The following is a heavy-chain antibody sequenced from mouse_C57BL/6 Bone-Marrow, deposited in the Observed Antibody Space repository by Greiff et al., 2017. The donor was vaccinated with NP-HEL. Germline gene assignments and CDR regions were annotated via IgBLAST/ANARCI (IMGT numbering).Heavy chain of an antibody. CDR2: ISDGGSYT. V-gene: IGHV5-4*01. J-gene: IGHJ2*01. CDR3: AREKVGFDY. CDR1: GFTFSSYA. Sequence: EVKLQESGGGLVKPGGSLKLSCAASGFTFSSYAMSWVRQTPDKRLEWVATISDGGSYTYYPDNVKGRFTISRDNAKNNLYLQMSHLKSEDTAMYYCAREKVGFDYWGQGTTLTVSS. D-gene: IGHD3-1*01.